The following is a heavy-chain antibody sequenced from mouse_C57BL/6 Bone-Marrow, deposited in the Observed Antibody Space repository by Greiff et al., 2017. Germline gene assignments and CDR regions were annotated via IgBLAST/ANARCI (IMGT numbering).Heavy chain of an antibody. V-gene: IGHV1-64*01. Sequence: VQLQQPGAELVKPGASVKLSCKASGYTFTSYWMHWVKQRPGQGLEWIGMIHPNSGSINYNEKFKSKATLTVDKSSSTAYMQLSSLTSEDSAVYFCAVNYYGSSYCFDYWGQGTTLTVSS. CDR1: GYTFTSYW. D-gene: IGHD1-1*01. CDR3: AVNYYGSSYCFDY. J-gene: IGHJ2*01. CDR2: IHPNSGSI.